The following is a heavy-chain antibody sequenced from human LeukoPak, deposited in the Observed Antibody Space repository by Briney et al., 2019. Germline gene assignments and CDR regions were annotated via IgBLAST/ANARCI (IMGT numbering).Heavy chain of an antibody. CDR1: VYSFTSHY. V-gene: IGHV1-46*01. CDR2: INPTGGIT. CDR3: ARDLKSQYSSSAY. D-gene: IGHD6-6*01. J-gene: IGHJ4*02. Sequence: ASVKVSCMPSVYSFTSHYMQWVRQAPEQGLERRGIINPTGGITSYTQKFQGRVTMTRDTSTSTVYMELSSLTSEDTAVYDCARDLKSQYSSSAYGGQGSLV.